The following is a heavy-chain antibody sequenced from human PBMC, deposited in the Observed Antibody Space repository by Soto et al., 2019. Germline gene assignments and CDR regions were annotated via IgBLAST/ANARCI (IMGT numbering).Heavy chain of an antibody. CDR1: GFTFSSYW. CDR3: ARDYDILTGYSGFDY. CDR2: INSDGSST. V-gene: IGHV3-74*01. J-gene: IGHJ4*02. D-gene: IGHD3-9*01. Sequence: GGSLRLSCAASGFTFSSYWMHWVRQAPGKGLVWVSRINSDGSSTSYADSVKGRFTISRDNAKNTLCLQMNSLRAEDTAVYYCARDYDILTGYSGFDYWGQGTLVTVSS.